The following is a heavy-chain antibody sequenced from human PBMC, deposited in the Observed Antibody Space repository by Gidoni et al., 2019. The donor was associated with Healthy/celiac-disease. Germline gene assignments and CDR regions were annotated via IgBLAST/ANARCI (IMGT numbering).Heavy chain of an antibody. CDR2: ISGSGGST. CDR1: GFTFSSYA. V-gene: IGHV3-23*04. Sequence: EVQLVESGGGLVQHGGSLRLSCAASGFTFSSYAMSWVRPAPGKGLEWVSAISGSGGSTYYADSVKGRFTISRDNSKNTLYLQMNSLRAEDTAVYYCAKSPGGYCSGGSCPTLGYFQHWGQGTLVTVSS. CDR3: AKSPGGYCSGGSCPTLGYFQH. D-gene: IGHD2-15*01. J-gene: IGHJ1*01.